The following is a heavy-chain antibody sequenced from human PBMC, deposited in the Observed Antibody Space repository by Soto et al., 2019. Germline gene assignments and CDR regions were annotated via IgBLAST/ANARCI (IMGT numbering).Heavy chain of an antibody. Sequence: GESLKISSKGSGYSFTSYWIGWVRQMPGKGLEWMGIIYPGDSDTRYSPSFQGQVTISADKSISTAYLQWSSRKASDTAMYYCARASSSSNYYYGMDVWGQGTTVTVSS. D-gene: IGHD6-13*01. CDR1: GYSFTSYW. V-gene: IGHV5-51*03. CDR3: ARASSSSNYYYGMDV. J-gene: IGHJ6*02. CDR2: IYPGDSDT.